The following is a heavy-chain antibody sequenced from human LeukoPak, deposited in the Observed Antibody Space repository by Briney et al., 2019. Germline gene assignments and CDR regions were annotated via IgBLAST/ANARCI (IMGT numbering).Heavy chain of an antibody. J-gene: IGHJ4*02. Sequence: SVKVSCKASGGTFSSYAINWVRQAPGQGLEWMGRIIPILGITNYAQKFQGRVTITADKSTSTAYMELSSLRSEDTAVYYCAADRYDSSGYYHFDYWGQGTLVTVSS. CDR1: GGTFSSYA. CDR3: AADRYDSSGYYHFDY. CDR2: IIPILGIT. V-gene: IGHV1-69*04. D-gene: IGHD3-22*01.